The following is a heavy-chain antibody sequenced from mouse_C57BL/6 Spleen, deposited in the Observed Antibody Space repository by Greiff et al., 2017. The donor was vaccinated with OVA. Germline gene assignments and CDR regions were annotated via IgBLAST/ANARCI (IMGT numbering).Heavy chain of an antibody. CDR1: GYTFTSYG. CDR2: IYPRSGNT. V-gene: IGHV1-81*01. D-gene: IGHD1-1*01. J-gene: IGHJ2*01. CDR3: ARVYGSRYYFDY. Sequence: VKLQESGAELARPGASVKLSCKASGYTFTSYGISWVKQRTGQGLEWIGEIYPRSGNTYYNEKFKGKATLTADKSSSTAYMELRSLTSEDSAVYFCARVYGSRYYFDYWGQGTTLTVSS.